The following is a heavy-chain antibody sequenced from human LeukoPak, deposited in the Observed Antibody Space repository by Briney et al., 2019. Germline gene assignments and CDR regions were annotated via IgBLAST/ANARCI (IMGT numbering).Heavy chain of an antibody. J-gene: IGHJ4*02. D-gene: IGHD1-1*01. CDR1: GFTFSSYA. CDR3: AIIGYNWRLDY. CDR2: IHSGDSTT. V-gene: IGHV3-48*03. Sequence: GGSLRLSCAASGFTFSSYAMSWVRQAPGKGLEWISYIHSGDSTTYYADSVKGRFTISRDNAKNSLYLQMNGLGAEDTAIYYCAIIGYNWRLDYWGQGILVTVSS.